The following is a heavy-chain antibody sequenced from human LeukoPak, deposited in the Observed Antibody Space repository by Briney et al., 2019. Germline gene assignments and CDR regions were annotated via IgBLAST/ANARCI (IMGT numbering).Heavy chain of an antibody. Sequence: GGSLRLSCAASGFTFSSYSMNWVRQAPGKGLEWVSSISSSSSYIYYADSVKGRFTISRDNSKNTLYLQMGSLRAEDMAVYYCARDASPGRTVTTSQYFYYYYYMDVWGKGTTVTVSS. CDR3: ARDASPGRTVTTSQYFYYYYYMDV. CDR1: GFTFSSYS. V-gene: IGHV3-21*01. D-gene: IGHD4-17*01. J-gene: IGHJ6*03. CDR2: ISSSSSYI.